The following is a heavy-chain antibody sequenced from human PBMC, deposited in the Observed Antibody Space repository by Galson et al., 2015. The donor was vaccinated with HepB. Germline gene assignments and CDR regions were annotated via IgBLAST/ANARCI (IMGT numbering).Heavy chain of an antibody. J-gene: IGHJ3*02. D-gene: IGHD4-11*01. CDR2: INAGNGNT. Sequence: SVKVSCKASGYTFTSYAMHWVRQAPGQRLEWMGWINAGNGNTKYSQKFQGRVTITRDTSASTAYMELSSLRSEDTAVYYCARDMTNQDAFDIWGQGTMVTVSS. CDR1: GYTFTSYA. V-gene: IGHV1-3*01. CDR3: ARDMTNQDAFDI.